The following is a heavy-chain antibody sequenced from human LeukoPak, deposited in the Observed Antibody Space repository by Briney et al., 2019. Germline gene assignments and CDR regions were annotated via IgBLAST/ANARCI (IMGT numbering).Heavy chain of an antibody. Sequence: GRSLRLSCAASGLNLDAYAMHWVRHAPGKGLEWVSLISGDGTITYYADSVKGRFTISRDNSKNSLFLEMNSLRSEDTALYYCAKDTPLFYHYYGIDVWGQGTTVTVSS. CDR2: ISGDGTIT. CDR1: GLNLDAYA. J-gene: IGHJ6*02. CDR3: AKDTPLFYHYYGIDV. V-gene: IGHV3-43*02.